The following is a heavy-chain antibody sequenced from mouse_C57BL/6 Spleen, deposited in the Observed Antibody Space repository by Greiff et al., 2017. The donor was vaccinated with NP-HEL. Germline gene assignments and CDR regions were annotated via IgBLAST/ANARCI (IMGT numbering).Heavy chain of an antibody. CDR3: ARALYYCGSFDY. D-gene: IGHD1-1*01. CDR2: IDPSDSYT. CDR1: GYTFTSYW. Sequence: VQLQQPGAELVMPGASVKLSCKASGYTFTSYWMHWVKQRPGQGLEWIGEIDPSDSYTNYNQKFKGKSTLTVDKSSSTADMQLSSLTSEDSAVYYCARALYYCGSFDYWGQGTTLTVSS. J-gene: IGHJ2*01. V-gene: IGHV1-69*01.